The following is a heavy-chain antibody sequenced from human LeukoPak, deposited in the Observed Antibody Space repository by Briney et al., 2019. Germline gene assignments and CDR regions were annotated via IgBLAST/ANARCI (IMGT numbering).Heavy chain of an antibody. D-gene: IGHD4-17*01. CDR2: IYYSGST. V-gene: IGHV4-31*03. J-gene: IGHJ4*02. Sequence: ASETLSLTCTVSGGSIGSGGYYWSWIRQHPGKGLEWIGYIYYSGSTYYNPSLKSRVTISVDTSKNQFSLKLSSVTAADTAVYYCARTTVTTDHHFDYWGQGTLVTVSS. CDR1: GGSIGSGGYY. CDR3: ARTTVTTDHHFDY.